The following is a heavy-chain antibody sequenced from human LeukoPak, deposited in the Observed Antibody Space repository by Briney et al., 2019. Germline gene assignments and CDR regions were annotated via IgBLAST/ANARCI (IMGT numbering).Heavy chain of an antibody. CDR1: GGTFSNYA. J-gene: IGHJ6*03. V-gene: IGHV1-69*05. D-gene: IGHD4-11*01. CDR3: ASGTVCTWAPDGHMDV. Sequence: GASVHVSSQASGGTFSNYAISWAGQATRQGREWMGRIIPMFGRTNYALNFKGRVTITTDESKSTAYMEVSSLRIEDTAVYYCASGTVCTWAPDGHMDVWGKGTTVTVSS. CDR2: IIPMFGRT.